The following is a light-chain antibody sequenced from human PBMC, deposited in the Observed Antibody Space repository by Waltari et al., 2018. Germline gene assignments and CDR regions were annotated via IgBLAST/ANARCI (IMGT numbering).Light chain of an antibody. Sequence: DIVMPHSPATLSVSPVVTATLSCRASQSLSTNVAWYQKKPGQAPRLLTYDASTRATSIPAKFRGSGYGTEFTLTLSSLQSEDFAVYYCQQYNRWPPITFGHGTRLEIK. CDR2: DAS. V-gene: IGKV3-15*01. J-gene: IGKJ5*01. CDR3: QQYNRWPPIT. CDR1: QSLSTN.